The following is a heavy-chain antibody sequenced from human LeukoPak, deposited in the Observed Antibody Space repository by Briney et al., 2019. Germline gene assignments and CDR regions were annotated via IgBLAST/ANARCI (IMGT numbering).Heavy chain of an antibody. CDR1: GYTLTELS. J-gene: IGHJ3*02. CDR3: ILTGTTPLDAFDI. CDR2: FDPEDGET. V-gene: IGHV1-24*01. Sequence: ASVKVSCKVSGYTLTELSMHWVRQAPGKGLEWMGGFDPEDGETFYAQKFQGRVTMTEDTSTDTAYMELSSLRSEDTAVYYCILTGTTPLDAFDIWGQGTMVTVSS. D-gene: IGHD1-7*01.